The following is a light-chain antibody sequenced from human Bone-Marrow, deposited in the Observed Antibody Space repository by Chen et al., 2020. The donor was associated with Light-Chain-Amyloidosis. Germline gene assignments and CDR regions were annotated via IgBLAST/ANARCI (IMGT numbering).Light chain of an antibody. J-gene: IGKJ4*01. CDR3: KPYGTSPLT. Sequence: EIVLTQSPGTLSLSPGEGANLSCRASQTISSNYLTRYQQNFGQAPRLLIYGSCGRATGIPARDTGSGSETDLPLTFNRLEPEAFAMYSCKPYGTSPLTFGGATKVEIK. CDR1: QTISSNY. CDR2: GSC. V-gene: IGKV3-20*01.